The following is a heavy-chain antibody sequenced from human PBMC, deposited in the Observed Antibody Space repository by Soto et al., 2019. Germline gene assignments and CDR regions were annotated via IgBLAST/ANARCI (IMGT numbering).Heavy chain of an antibody. D-gene: IGHD4-17*01. CDR3: ARVYDYGDYYRLFDY. CDR1: GYTFTSYG. Sequence: GASVKVSCKASGYTFTSYGISWVRQAPGQGLEWMGWISAYNGNTNYAQKLQGRVTMTTDTSTSTAYMELRSLRSDDTAVYYCARVYDYGDYYRLFDYWGQGTLVTVSS. V-gene: IGHV1-18*01. CDR2: ISAYNGNT. J-gene: IGHJ4*02.